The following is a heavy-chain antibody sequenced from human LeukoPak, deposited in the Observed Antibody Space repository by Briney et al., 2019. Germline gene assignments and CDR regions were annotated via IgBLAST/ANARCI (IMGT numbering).Heavy chain of an antibody. CDR1: GFTFNSYG. Sequence: PGGSLRLSCAASGFTFNSYGMYWVRQAPGKGLEWVAFIRYDGSYKYYADSVKGRFTISRDNSKNFLSLQMNGLRSEDTAVYFRAKDRAMITFGGIVVSDWGQGTPVTVSA. CDR3: AKDRAMITFGGIVVSD. J-gene: IGHJ4*02. CDR2: IRYDGSYK. D-gene: IGHD3-16*02. V-gene: IGHV3-30*02.